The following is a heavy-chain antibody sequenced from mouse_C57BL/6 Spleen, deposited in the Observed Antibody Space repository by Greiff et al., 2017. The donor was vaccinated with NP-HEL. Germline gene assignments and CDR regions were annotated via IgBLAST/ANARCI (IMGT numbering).Heavy chain of an antibody. CDR2: INPSNGGT. CDR1: GYTFTSYW. D-gene: IGHD1-1*01. V-gene: IGHV1-53*01. J-gene: IGHJ3*01. CDR3: ARGRDYYGSSSDWFAD. Sequence: QVQLQQPGTELVKPGASVKLSCKASGYTFTSYWMPWVKQRPGQGLEWIGNINPSNGGTNYNEKFKSKATLTVDKSSSTAYMQISSLTSEDSAVYYGARGRDYYGSSSDWFADWGQGTLVTVSA.